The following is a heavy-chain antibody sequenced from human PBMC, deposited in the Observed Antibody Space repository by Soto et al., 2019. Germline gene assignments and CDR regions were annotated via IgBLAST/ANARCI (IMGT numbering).Heavy chain of an antibody. CDR3: ARSYYGSGSHIFDY. D-gene: IGHD3-10*01. CDR2: ISSSSSYT. CDR1: GFTFSDYY. J-gene: IGHJ4*02. Sequence: QVQLVESGGGLVKPGGSLRLSCAASGFTFSDYYMSWIRQAPGKGLEWVSYISSSSSYTNYADSVKGRFTISRDNAKNSLYLQMNSVRAEDTAVYYCARSYYGSGSHIFDYWGQGTLVTVSS. V-gene: IGHV3-11*06.